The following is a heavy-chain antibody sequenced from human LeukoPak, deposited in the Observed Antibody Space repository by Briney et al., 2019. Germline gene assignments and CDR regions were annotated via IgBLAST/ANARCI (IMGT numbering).Heavy chain of an antibody. Sequence: GGSLRLSCAAAGFTFSDHSVSWVRQAPGKGLEGISYISWSLTTIYYADSVKGRFTISRDNGGNSLYLQMNNLRGEDTAVYYCARSPIAGPGIVGHWFDSWGQGPLVTVSS. CDR3: ARSPIAGPGIVGHWFDS. D-gene: IGHD1-26*01. J-gene: IGHJ5*01. CDR1: GFTFSDHS. CDR2: ISWSLTTI. V-gene: IGHV3-48*01.